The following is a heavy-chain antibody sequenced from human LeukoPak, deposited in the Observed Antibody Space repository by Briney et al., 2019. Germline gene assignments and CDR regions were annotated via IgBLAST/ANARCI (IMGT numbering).Heavy chain of an antibody. CDR2: ISNSSSYI. D-gene: IGHD2-21*02. CDR3: ARDPADCGGDCYPSTSSYFDY. CDR1: GVTFSSYS. J-gene: IGHJ4*02. Sequence: GGSLSLSCAASGVTFSSYSMNWVRQAPGKALEWGSSISNSSSYIYYADSVKGRFTISNNNAKNSLSLQMNSLRAEDTAVYYCARDPADCGGDCYPSTSSYFDYWGQGNLVTVSS. V-gene: IGHV3-21*06.